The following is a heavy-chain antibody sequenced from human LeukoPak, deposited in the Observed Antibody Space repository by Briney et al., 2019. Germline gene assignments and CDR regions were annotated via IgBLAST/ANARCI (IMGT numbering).Heavy chain of an antibody. J-gene: IGHJ4*02. CDR1: GYSISSGYY. V-gene: IGHV4-38-2*02. CDR2: IYHSGST. D-gene: IGHD3-10*01. Sequence: SETLSLTCTVSGYSISSGYYWGWIRQPPGKGLEWIGSIYHSGSTYYNPSLKSRVTISVDTSKNQFSLKLSSVTAADTAVYYCVRVGYYGSGSYSFDYWGQGTLVTVSS. CDR3: VRVGYYGSGSYSFDY.